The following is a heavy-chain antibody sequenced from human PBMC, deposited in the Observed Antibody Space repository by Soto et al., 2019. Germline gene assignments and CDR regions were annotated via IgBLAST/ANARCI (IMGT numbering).Heavy chain of an antibody. CDR3: AKAGGGYTKWHFDS. J-gene: IGHJ4*01. V-gene: IGHV3-7*01. CDR1: GFTFRIYW. D-gene: IGHD5-12*01. Sequence: PGGSLRLSCAASGFTFRIYWMTWVRQAPGKGLEWVANIKQDGSEKYYVDSVKGRFTISRDNAKNSLYLQMNSLRAEDTAVYYCAKAGGGYTKWHFDSWGHGSLVTVSS. CDR2: IKQDGSEK.